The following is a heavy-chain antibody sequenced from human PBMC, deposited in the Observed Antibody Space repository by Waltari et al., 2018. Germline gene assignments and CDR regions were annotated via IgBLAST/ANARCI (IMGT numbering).Heavy chain of an antibody. J-gene: IGHJ6*02. Sequence: QVQLQQWGAGLLKPSETLSLTRAVYDGSFSGYVWSWIRQSPGKGLGWIGQINRDGSNIYNPSLKSRVAMSVDTLKSQISLRLTSVTAADAAVYYCARVGDYHGSGRFGLDVWGQGTRVTVSS. CDR1: DGSFSGYV. CDR3: ARVGDYHGSGRFGLDV. D-gene: IGHD3-10*01. CDR2: INRDGSN. V-gene: IGHV4-34*01.